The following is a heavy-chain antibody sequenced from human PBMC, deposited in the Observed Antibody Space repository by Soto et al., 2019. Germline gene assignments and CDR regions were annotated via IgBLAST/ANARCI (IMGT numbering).Heavy chain of an antibody. J-gene: IGHJ6*02. CDR3: AKTSLRVYYYGMDV. CDR1: GFTFSSYW. V-gene: IGHV3-7*01. CDR2: IKQDGSEK. Sequence: GSLRLSCAASGFTFSSYWMSWVRQAPGKGLEWVANIKQDGSEKYYVDSVKGRFTISRDNAKNSLYLQMNSLRDEDTAVYFCAKTSLRVYYYGMDVWGQGTTVTVSS.